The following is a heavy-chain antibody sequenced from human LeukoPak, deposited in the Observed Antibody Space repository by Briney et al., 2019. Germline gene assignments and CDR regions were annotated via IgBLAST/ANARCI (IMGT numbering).Heavy chain of an antibody. V-gene: IGHV3-7*04. CDR1: GFTFTNYW. D-gene: IGHD6-13*01. CDR2: IKQDGSET. Sequence: GGSLRLSCAASGFTFTNYWMTWVRQAPGKGLEWVANIKQDGSETYYVDSVKGRFTLFRDNAKNSLFLQMNSLRAEDTAVYYCVRGGSWYAAFDFWGQGTVVPVSS. J-gene: IGHJ3*01. CDR3: VRGGSWYAAFDF.